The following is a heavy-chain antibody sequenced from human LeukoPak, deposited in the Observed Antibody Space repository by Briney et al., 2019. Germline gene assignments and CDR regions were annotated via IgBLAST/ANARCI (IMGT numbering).Heavy chain of an antibody. Sequence: PGGSLRLSCSASGFTFLSYAMHWVRQAPGKRLEWVALIPHDGGNKQYGDSAKGRFTVSRENSKNTVDLNMDSLTVDDTAIYYCAREAYSSGRAGTFDIWGQGTMVTVSS. CDR3: AREAYSSGRAGTFDI. CDR1: GFTFLSYA. D-gene: IGHD6-19*01. V-gene: IGHV3-30*04. CDR2: IPHDGGNK. J-gene: IGHJ3*02.